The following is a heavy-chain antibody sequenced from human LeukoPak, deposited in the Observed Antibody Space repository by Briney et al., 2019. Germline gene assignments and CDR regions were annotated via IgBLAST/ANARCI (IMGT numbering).Heavy chain of an antibody. Sequence: GGSLRLSCAASGFTFSSYSMNWVRQAPGKGLEWVSSISSSSSYIYYADSVKGRFTISSDNAKNSLYLQMNSLRAEDTAVYYCARDLMAVAGTADAFDIWGQGTMVTVSS. D-gene: IGHD6-19*01. CDR3: ARDLMAVAGTADAFDI. V-gene: IGHV3-21*01. J-gene: IGHJ3*02. CDR2: ISSSSSYI. CDR1: GFTFSSYS.